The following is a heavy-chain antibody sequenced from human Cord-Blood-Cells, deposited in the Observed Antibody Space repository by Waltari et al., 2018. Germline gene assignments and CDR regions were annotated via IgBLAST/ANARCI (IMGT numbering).Heavy chain of an antibody. D-gene: IGHD3-3*01. CDR1: GGPISSSSYY. V-gene: IGHV4-39*01. J-gene: IGHJ4*02. CDR3: ARRLATIFGVVIGFDY. CDR2: TYYSGST. Sequence: QLQLQESGPGLVKPSETLSLPCTVSGGPISSSSYYWGWIRQSPGKGPEWIGSTYYSGSTYYNPSLKSRVTISVDTSKNQFSLNLSSVTAADTAVYYCARRLATIFGVVIGFDYWGQGTLVTVSS.